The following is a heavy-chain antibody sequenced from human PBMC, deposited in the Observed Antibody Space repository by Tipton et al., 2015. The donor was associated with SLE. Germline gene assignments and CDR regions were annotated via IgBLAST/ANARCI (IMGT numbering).Heavy chain of an antibody. V-gene: IGHV3-53*05. CDR1: GFTVSSSF. CDR3: ARVEMTNHDAFDV. CDR2: IYSGGKT. J-gene: IGHJ3*01. Sequence: SLRLSCAASGFTVSSSFMTWVRQAPGKGLEWVSLIYSGGKTFYTDSVKGRFTLSRDNSKNTLYLHMSSLRPDDTAIYYCARVEMTNHDAFDVWGQGTMLTVSS. D-gene: IGHD5-24*01.